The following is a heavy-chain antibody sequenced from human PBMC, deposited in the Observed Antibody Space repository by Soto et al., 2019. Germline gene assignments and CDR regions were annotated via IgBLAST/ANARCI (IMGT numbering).Heavy chain of an antibody. Sequence: PGGSLRLSCAASGFTFTRYSMNWVRQPPGKGLEWVSSISSTTNYIYYGDSMKGRFTISRDNAKNSLYLEMNSLRAEDTAVYYCARGSEDLTSNFDYWGQGTLVTVSS. CDR1: GFTFTRYS. V-gene: IGHV3-21*06. CDR2: ISSTTNYI. CDR3: ARGSEDLTSNFDY. J-gene: IGHJ4*02.